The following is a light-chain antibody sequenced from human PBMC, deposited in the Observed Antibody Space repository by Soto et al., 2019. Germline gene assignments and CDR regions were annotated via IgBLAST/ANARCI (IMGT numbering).Light chain of an antibody. V-gene: IGKV3-11*01. Sequence: EIVLTQSPATLSLSPGERATLSCRASQSVSWYLAWYQQRPGQAPRLLIYDASSRAAGIPARFSGSGSGTVFTLTISSREPEDFVLYYCQQRSSWPVTFGQGTKVELK. J-gene: IGKJ1*01. CDR3: QQRSSWPVT. CDR1: QSVSWY. CDR2: DAS.